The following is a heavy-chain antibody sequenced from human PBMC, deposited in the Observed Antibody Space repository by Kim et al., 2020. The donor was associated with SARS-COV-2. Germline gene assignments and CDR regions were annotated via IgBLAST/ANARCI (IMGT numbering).Heavy chain of an antibody. J-gene: IGHJ6*02. D-gene: IGHD3-10*01. Sequence: GGSLRLSCAASGFTFSSYAMTWVRQAPGKGLEWVSAISGSGGSTYYADSVKGRFTISRDNSKNTLYLQMNSLRAEDTAVYYCAKAKYGSGRDGMDVWGQGTTVTVSS. CDR3: AKAKYGSGRDGMDV. CDR2: ISGSGGST. V-gene: IGHV3-23*01. CDR1: GFTFSSYA.